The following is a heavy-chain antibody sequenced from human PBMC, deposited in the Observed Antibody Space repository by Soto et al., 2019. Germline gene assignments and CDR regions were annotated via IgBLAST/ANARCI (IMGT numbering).Heavy chain of an antibody. CDR1: GYTINSYA. CDR2: INPNSGGT. J-gene: IGHJ6*02. CDR3: ARGGSYSYGSSYYYYGMDV. Sequence: GASVKVSCKASGYTINSYAMHWVRQENGQGLEWMGWINPNSGGTNYAQKFQGWVTMTRDTSISTAYMELSRLRSDDTAVYYCARGGSYSYGSSYYYYGMDVWGQGTTVTVSS. D-gene: IGHD5-18*01. V-gene: IGHV1-2*04.